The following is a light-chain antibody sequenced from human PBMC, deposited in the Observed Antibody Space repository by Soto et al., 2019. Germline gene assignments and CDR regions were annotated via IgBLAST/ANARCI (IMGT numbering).Light chain of an antibody. Sequence: DIQMTQSPSSLSASVGDRVTITCRASQIISSYLNWYQQKPGKAPKLLIYTASSLHSGVPSRFSGSGSGTDFTLTISSLQPEDFATYYCQQSSTSIYTFGQGTKLEIK. CDR1: QIISSY. CDR2: TAS. CDR3: QQSSTSIYT. V-gene: IGKV1-39*01. J-gene: IGKJ2*01.